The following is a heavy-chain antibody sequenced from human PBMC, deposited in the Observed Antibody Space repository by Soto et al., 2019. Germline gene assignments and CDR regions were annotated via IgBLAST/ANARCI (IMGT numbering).Heavy chain of an antibody. CDR1: GGSFSGYY. V-gene: IGHV4-34*01. J-gene: IGHJ4*02. D-gene: IGHD3-10*01. Sequence: QAQLQQWGAGLLKPSETLSLTCAVYGGSFSGYYWTWFRQPPGKGLEWIGEISPSGTTKYIPSLKSRVTISADTSKNQFSLKVTSVTAADTAVYYCVTSLWFGTQPEIWGQGALVTVSS. CDR2: ISPSGTT. CDR3: VTSLWFGTQPEI.